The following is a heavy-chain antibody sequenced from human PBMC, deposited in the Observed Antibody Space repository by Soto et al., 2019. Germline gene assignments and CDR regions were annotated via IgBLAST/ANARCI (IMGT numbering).Heavy chain of an antibody. CDR2: ISAYNGNT. J-gene: IGHJ4*02. V-gene: IGHV1-18*01. CDR3: ARGGTPIDY. Sequence: QVQLVQSGAEVKKPGASVKVSCKASGYTFTNFGISWVRQAPGQGLEWMGWISAYNGNTNNAQNFQGRVTMTTDTTTSTAYREVGRLRYDDTAVYYCARGGTPIDYWRQGTLVTVSS. D-gene: IGHD3-16*01. CDR1: GYTFTNFG.